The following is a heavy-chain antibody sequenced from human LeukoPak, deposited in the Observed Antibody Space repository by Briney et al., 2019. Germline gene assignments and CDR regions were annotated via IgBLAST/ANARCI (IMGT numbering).Heavy chain of an antibody. D-gene: IGHD3-10*01. J-gene: IGHJ4*02. CDR3: ARAYYYGSGNYYFFDY. Sequence: GTSVKVSCKASGHSFTTYHINWVRQASGQGLEWMGWMNPNSGDTGYAQKFQGRVTITRNTSTRTAYMEVSSLKSEDTAVYYCARAYYYGSGNYYFFDYWGQGTLVTVSS. CDR2: MNPNSGDT. CDR1: GHSFTTYH. V-gene: IGHV1-8*03.